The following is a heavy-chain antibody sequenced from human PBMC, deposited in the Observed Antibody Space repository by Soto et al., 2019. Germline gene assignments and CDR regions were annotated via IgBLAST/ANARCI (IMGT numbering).Heavy chain of an antibody. J-gene: IGHJ6*02. CDR1: GFTFGDYA. V-gene: IGHV3-49*04. CDR3: TTYDYRYYYGMDV. Sequence: PGGSLRLSCTASGFTFGDYAMSWVRQAPGKGLEWVGFIRSKAYGGTTEYAASVKGRFTISRDDSKSIAYLQMNSLETEDTAVYYCTTYDYRYYYGMDVWGQGTTVTVSS. D-gene: IGHD4-4*01. CDR2: IRSKAYGGTT.